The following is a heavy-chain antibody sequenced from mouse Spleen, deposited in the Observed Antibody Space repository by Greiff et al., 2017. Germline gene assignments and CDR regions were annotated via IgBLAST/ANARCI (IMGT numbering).Heavy chain of an antibody. CDR3: ARNGYDYDVRYFDY. V-gene: IGHV1-80*01. J-gene: IGHJ2*01. Sequence: QVQLKQSGAELVKPGASVKISCKASGYAFSSYWMNWVKQRPGKGLEWIGQIYPGDGDTNYNGKFKGKATLTADKSSSTAYMQLSSLTSEDSAVYFCARNGYDYDVRYFDYWGQGTTLTVSS. D-gene: IGHD2-4*01. CDR1: GYAFSSYW. CDR2: IYPGDGDT.